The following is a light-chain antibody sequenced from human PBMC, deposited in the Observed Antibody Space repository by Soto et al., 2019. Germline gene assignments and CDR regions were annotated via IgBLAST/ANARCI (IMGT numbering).Light chain of an antibody. CDR2: GTS. CDR3: QQYGDSPPNT. J-gene: IGKJ2*01. CDR1: QSVSSTY. Sequence: EIVLTQSPGTLSLSPGERATLSCRASQSVSSTYLAWYQQKPGQAPRLVIYGTSSRATGIPDRFSGSGSGTDFILTISRLEPEDFAVYYCQQYGDSPPNTFGQGTKPEIK. V-gene: IGKV3-20*01.